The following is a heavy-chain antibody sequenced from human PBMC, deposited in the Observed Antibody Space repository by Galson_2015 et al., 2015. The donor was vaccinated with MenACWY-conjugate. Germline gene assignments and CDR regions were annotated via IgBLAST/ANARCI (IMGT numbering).Heavy chain of an antibody. V-gene: IGHV3-20*04. D-gene: IGHD6-19*01. CDR1: GFTFDDYG. CDR3: ARVSRIEVAGMGYYGMDV. Sequence: SLRLSCAASGFTFDDYGMSWVRQAPGGQGLEWVSSINWNGGRTGYSDSVKGRFTISRDNAKNSLYLQMNSLRAEDTALYYCARVSRIEVAGMGYYGMDVWGQGTTVTVSS. CDR2: INWNGGRT. J-gene: IGHJ6*02.